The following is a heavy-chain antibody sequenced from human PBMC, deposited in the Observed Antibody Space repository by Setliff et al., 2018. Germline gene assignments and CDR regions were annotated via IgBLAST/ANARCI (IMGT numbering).Heavy chain of an antibody. CDR3: ARGYCDGIGCPAPLYYFDS. D-gene: IGHD2-21*01. V-gene: IGHV1-3*03. Sequence: ASVKVSCKASGYSFTLYAMHWMRQAPGQRLEWMGWMNIDNGKTEYSQEFQDRVTFTRDTFAETAYMELRSLTSDDMAVHYCARGYCDGIGCPAPLYYFDSWGQGTLVTVSS. J-gene: IGHJ4*02. CDR1: GYSFTLYA. CDR2: MNIDNGKT.